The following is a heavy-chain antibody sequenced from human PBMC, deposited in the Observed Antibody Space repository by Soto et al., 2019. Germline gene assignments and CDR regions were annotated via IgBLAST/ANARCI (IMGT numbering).Heavy chain of an antibody. V-gene: IGHV1-18*01. J-gene: IGHJ4*02. CDR2: ISGHNGNT. CDR3: ARDYYGSGSSRSPFFY. D-gene: IGHD3-10*01. CDR1: GYNFTNYG. Sequence: ASVKVSCKASGYNFTNYGISWVRQAPGQGLEWMGWISGHNGNTNYAQKIQGRVTMTTDTSTSTAYMELRSLRSDDTAVYYCARDYYGSGSSRSPFFYWGQGTPVTVSS.